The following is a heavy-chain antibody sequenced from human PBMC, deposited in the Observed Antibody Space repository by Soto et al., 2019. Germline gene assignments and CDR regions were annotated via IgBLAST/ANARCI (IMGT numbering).Heavy chain of an antibody. CDR1: GFTFSSFA. CDR2: ISGSGGNT. CDR3: AKLQMPSDTPFDF. V-gene: IGHV3-23*01. Sequence: EVQLLESGGGLVQPGGSLRLSCAASGFTFSSFAMRWVRQAPGKGLEWVSGISGSGGNTYYADSVKGRFTISRDNSKNTLYLQMNRLRAEDTAVYFCAKLQMPSDTPFDFWGKGTLVTVSS. D-gene: IGHD2-2*01. J-gene: IGHJ4*02.